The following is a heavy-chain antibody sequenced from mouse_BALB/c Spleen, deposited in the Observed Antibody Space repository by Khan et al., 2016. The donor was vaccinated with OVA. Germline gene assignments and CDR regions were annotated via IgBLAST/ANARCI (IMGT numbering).Heavy chain of an antibody. V-gene: IGHV2-3*01. CDR3: AIIYYGYDWFAY. CDR1: GWSLTNYG. D-gene: IGHD2-2*01. Sequence: QVQLKESGPGLVAPSQSLSIRCTVSGWSLTNYGVSWVRQPPGKGLEWLGVIWGDGSTNYHSVLKSRLSISKDNSKSQVFVKLNSLQTDDTATYYCAIIYYGYDWFAYWGQGTLVTVSA. J-gene: IGHJ3*01. CDR2: IWGDGST.